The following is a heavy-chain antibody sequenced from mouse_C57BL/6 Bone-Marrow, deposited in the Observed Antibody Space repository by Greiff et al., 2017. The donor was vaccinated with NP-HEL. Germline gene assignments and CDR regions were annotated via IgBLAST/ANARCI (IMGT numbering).Heavy chain of an antibody. Sequence: EVMLVESGGGLVQPGGSLKLSCAASGFTFSDYYMYWVRQTPEKRLEWVAYISNGGGSTYYPDTVKGRFTISRDNAKNTLYQQMSRLKSEDTAMYYCARRDYYYAMVYWAHRTSVTVPS. V-gene: IGHV5-12*01. CDR3: ARRDYYYAMVY. CDR2: ISNGGGST. CDR1: GFTFSDYY. J-gene: IGHJ4*01. D-gene: IGHD3-3*01.